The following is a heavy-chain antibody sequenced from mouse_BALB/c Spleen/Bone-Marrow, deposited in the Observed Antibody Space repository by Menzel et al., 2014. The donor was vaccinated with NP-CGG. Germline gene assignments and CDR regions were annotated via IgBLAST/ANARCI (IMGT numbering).Heavy chain of an antibody. Sequence: VQLKQSGPELVKPGASVKLSCTASGFNIKDTYMHWVKQRPEQGLEWIGRIDPANGNTKYDPKFQGKTTITADKSSNTAYLQLSSLTSEDSAVYYCATTDSSGVFAYWGQGTLVTVSA. CDR2: IDPANGNT. CDR1: GFNIKDTY. D-gene: IGHD3-2*01. V-gene: IGHV14-3*02. CDR3: ATTDSSGVFAY. J-gene: IGHJ3*01.